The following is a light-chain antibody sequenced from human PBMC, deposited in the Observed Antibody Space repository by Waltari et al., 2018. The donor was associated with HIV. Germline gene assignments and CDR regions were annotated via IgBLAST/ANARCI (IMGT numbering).Light chain of an antibody. Sequence: QSVLNQSPSASGTPGQRVIISCSGSSSNIGSNTVTWYQQFPGTAPKLLIYSYGHGPSGVPELFSGSKSATSASLAISGLRSEDEADYYCATWDDSLNAWVFGGGTKLTVL. CDR1: SSNIGSNT. J-gene: IGLJ3*02. CDR2: SYG. V-gene: IGLV1-44*01. CDR3: ATWDDSLNAWV.